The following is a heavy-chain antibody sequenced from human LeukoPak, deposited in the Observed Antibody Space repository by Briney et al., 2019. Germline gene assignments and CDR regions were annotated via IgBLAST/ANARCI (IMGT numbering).Heavy chain of an antibody. V-gene: IGHV3-53*01. CDR3: AKERPTVTTSWFDP. D-gene: IGHD4-17*01. Sequence: GGSLRLSCAASGFTVSSNYMSWVRQAPGKGLEWVSVIYSGGSTYYADSVKGRFTISRDNSKNTLYLQMNSLRAEDTAVYYCAKERPTVTTSWFDPWGQGTLVTVSS. J-gene: IGHJ5*02. CDR2: IYSGGST. CDR1: GFTVSSNY.